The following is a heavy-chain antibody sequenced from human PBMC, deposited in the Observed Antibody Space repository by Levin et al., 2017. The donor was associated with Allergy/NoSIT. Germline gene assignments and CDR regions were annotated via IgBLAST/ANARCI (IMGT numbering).Heavy chain of an antibody. J-gene: IGHJ4*02. V-gene: IGHV3-9*01. CDR2: ISWNSGSI. D-gene: IGHD1-1*01. CDR1: GFTFDDYA. CDR3: AKDISSTGTVYYFDY. Sequence: LSLTCAASGFTFDDYAMHWVRQAPGKGLEWVSGISWNSGSIGYADSVKGRFTISRDNAKNSLYLQMNSLRAEDTALYYCAKDISSTGTVYYFDYWGQGTLVTVSS.